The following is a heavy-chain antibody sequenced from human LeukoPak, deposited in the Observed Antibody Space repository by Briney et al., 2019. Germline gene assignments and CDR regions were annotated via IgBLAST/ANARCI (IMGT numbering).Heavy chain of an antibody. CDR2: INPNSGGT. CDR1: GYTFTGYY. J-gene: IGHJ5*02. CDR3: ARDYGGNSGWFDP. Sequence: ASVKVSCKASGYTFTGYYMHWVRQAPGQGLEWMGWINPNSGGTNYAQKFQGRVTMTRDTSISTAYMELSRLRSDDTAVYYCARDYGGNSGWFDPWGQGTLVTVSS. V-gene: IGHV1-2*02. D-gene: IGHD4-23*01.